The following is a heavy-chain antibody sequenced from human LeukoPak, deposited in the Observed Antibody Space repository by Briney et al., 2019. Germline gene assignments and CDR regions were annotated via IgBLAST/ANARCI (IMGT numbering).Heavy chain of an antibody. CDR2: IYYSGST. D-gene: IGHD2-15*01. CDR1: GGSISSYY. CDR3: ARGRADTRGGAFDI. V-gene: IGHV4-59*01. J-gene: IGHJ3*02. Sequence: SETLSLTCTVSGGSISSYYWSWIRQPPGKGLEWIGYIYYSGSTNYNPSLKSRVTISVDTSKNQSSLKLSSVTAADTAVYYCARGRADTRGGAFDIWGQGTMVTVSS.